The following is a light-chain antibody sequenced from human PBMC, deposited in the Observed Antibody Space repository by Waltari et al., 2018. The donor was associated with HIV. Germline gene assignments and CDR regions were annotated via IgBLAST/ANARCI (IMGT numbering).Light chain of an antibody. J-gene: IGLJ1*01. CDR3: SSYTSSSTL. Sequence: QSALTQPASVSGSPGQSITISCTGTSRDVGGYNYLSWYQQHPGKAPKLMIYDVSNRPSGVSNRFSGSKSGNAASLTISGLQAEDEADYYCSSYTSSSTLFGTGTKVTVL. CDR1: SRDVGGYNY. CDR2: DVS. V-gene: IGLV2-14*01.